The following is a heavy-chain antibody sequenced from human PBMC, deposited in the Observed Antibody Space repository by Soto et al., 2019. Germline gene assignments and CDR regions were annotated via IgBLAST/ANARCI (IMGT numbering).Heavy chain of an antibody. CDR1: GGSISSYY. CDR3: ARAKAPLYSSSWYWFDP. D-gene: IGHD6-13*01. Sequence: SETLSLTCTVSGGSISSYYWSWIRQPPGKGLEWIGYIYYSGSTNYNPSLKSRVTISVDTSKNQFSLKLSSVTAADTAVCYCARAKAPLYSSSWYWFDPWGQGTLVTVSS. CDR2: IYYSGST. J-gene: IGHJ5*02. V-gene: IGHV4-59*08.